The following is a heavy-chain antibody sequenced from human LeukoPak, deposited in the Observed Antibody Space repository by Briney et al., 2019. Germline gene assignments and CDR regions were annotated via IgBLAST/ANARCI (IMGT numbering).Heavy chain of an antibody. CDR1: GFTINNNY. V-gene: IGHV3-53*01. CDR2: IYSDRST. J-gene: IGHJ1*01. D-gene: IGHD2-15*01. Sequence: GGSLRLSCTASGFTINNNYMSWVRQAPGKGLEWVAIIYSDRSTYYPESVKGRFTISRDDSKNMLLLQMDSLRVEDTAIYYCARDSAFSSYSNWGQGTLVTVSS. CDR3: ARDSAFSSYSN.